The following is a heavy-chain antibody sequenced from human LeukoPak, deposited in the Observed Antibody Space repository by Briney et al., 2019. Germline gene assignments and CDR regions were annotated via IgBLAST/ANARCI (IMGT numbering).Heavy chain of an antibody. CDR2: ISGSGGST. V-gene: IGHV3-23*01. D-gene: IGHD1-14*01. CDR1: GFTFSSHA. CDR3: AKDQQVTTGGNPDY. Sequence: PGGSLRLSCAASGFTFSSHALSWVRQAPGKGLEWVSAISGSGGSTYYADSVKGRFTISRDNSKNTLYLQMNSLRAEDTAVYYCAKDQQVTTGGNPDYWGQGTLVTVSS. J-gene: IGHJ4*02.